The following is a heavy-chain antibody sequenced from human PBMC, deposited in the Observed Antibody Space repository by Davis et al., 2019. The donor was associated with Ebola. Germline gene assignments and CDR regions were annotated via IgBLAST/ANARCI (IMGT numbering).Heavy chain of an antibody. V-gene: IGHV3-23*01. CDR3: AKGAVPHVTGSFSY. J-gene: IGHJ4*02. D-gene: IGHD1-26*01. CDR2: ISSSGGRT. CDR1: GFTFSTFP. Sequence: GESLKISCAASGFTFSTFPMSWVRQAPGKGLEWVSSISSSGGRTYYADSVKGRLTISRDNSKSTVYVQMNSLRGDDTAVYYCAKGAVPHVTGSFSYWGQGTLVTVSS.